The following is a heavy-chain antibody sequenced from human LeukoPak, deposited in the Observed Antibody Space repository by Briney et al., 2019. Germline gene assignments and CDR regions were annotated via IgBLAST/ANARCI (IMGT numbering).Heavy chain of an antibody. CDR2: IKQDGREK. CDR1: GFTFSRYW. D-gene: IGHD7-27*01. V-gene: IGHV3-7*01. CDR3: ARDYGDSY. Sequence: GGSLRLSCAVSGFTFSRYWMSWVRQSPGKGLEWVANIKQDGREKYYVGSVKGRFTISRDNAKNSLFLQMNSLRPEDTAIYYCARDYGDSYWGQGTLVTVSS. J-gene: IGHJ4*02.